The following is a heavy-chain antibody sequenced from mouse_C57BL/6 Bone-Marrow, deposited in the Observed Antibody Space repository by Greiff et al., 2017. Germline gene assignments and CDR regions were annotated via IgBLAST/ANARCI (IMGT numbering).Heavy chain of an antibody. CDR3: AREGTGWAWFAY. CDR1: GYTFTSYW. V-gene: IGHV1-55*01. CDR2: IYPGSGRT. Sequence: QVQLQQPGAELVKPGASVKMSCKASGYTFTSYWITWVKQRPGQGLEWIGDIYPGSGRTNYNETFKSKATLTVDTSSSTAYMQLSSLTSEDSAVYYCAREGTGWAWFAYWGQGTLVTVSA. D-gene: IGHD4-1*01. J-gene: IGHJ3*01.